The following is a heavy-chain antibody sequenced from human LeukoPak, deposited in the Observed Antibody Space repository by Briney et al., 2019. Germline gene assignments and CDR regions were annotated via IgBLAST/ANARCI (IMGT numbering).Heavy chain of an antibody. V-gene: IGHV4-38-2*01. D-gene: IGHD3-3*01. CDR2: IYHSGST. Sequence: PSETLSLTCAVSGYSISSGYYWGWIRQPPGKGLEWIGSIYHSGSTYYNPSLKSRVTVSVDTSKNHFSLKLSSVTAADTAVYYCARQNSYYDFWSGYYWRAIGDVGGRYYFDYWGQGTLVTVSS. CDR1: GYSISSGYY. J-gene: IGHJ4*02. CDR3: ARQNSYYDFWSGYYWRAIGDVGGRYYFDY.